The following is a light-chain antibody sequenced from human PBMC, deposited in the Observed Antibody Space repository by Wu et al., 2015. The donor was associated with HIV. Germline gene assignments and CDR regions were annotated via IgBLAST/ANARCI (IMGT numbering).Light chain of an antibody. CDR1: QGISNS. CDR3: QQYYSTPPRT. Sequence: DIQMTQSPSSLSASVGDRVTITCRASQGISNSLAWYQQKPGKAPKLLLYGASRLESGVPSRFSGSGSGTDYTLTISSLQPEDFATYYCQQYYSTPPRTFGQGTKVEIK. J-gene: IGKJ1*01. CDR2: GAS. V-gene: IGKV1-NL1*01.